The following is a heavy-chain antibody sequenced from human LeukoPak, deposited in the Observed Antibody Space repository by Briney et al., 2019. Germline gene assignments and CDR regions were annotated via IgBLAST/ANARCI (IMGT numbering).Heavy chain of an antibody. Sequence: ASVKVSCKASGYTFTSYGISWVRQAPGQGLEWMGRINPNSGGTNYAQKFQGRVTMTRDTSISTAYMELSRLRSDDTAVYYCARDGPLEWLLYYFDYWGQGTLVTVSS. CDR1: GYTFTSYG. J-gene: IGHJ4*02. V-gene: IGHV1-2*06. CDR2: INPNSGGT. CDR3: ARDGPLEWLLYYFDY. D-gene: IGHD3-3*01.